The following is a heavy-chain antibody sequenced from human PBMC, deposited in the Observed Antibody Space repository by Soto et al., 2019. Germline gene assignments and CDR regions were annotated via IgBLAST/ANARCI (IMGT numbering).Heavy chain of an antibody. Sequence: TGGSLRLSCAASGFTFSSYSMNWVRQAPGKGLEWVSSISSSSSYIYYADSVKGRFTISRDNAKNSLYLQMNSLRAEDTAVYYCARERGTDLFSPPNAYWGQGTRGTVS. CDR2: ISSSSSYI. V-gene: IGHV3-21*01. D-gene: IGHD1-7*01. CDR1: GFTFSSYS. J-gene: IGHJ4*02. CDR3: ARERGTDLFSPPNAY.